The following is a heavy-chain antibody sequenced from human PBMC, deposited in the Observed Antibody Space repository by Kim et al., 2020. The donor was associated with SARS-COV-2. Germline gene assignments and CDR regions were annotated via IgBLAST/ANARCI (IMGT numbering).Heavy chain of an antibody. Sequence: GGSLRLSCAASGFTFRVSAMHWVRQASGKGLEWLGRIRDKANNYATSYTASVKGRFTISRDDSKNMVYLQMNSLRTEDTAIYYCTSPSTTVTTGDYFDYWGQGTLVTVSS. V-gene: IGHV3-73*01. CDR3: TSPSTTVTTGDYFDY. CDR2: IRDKANNYAT. CDR1: GFTFRVSA. J-gene: IGHJ4*02. D-gene: IGHD4-17*01.